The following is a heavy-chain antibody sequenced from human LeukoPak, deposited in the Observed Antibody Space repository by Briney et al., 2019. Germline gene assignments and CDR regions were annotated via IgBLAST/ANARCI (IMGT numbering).Heavy chain of an antibody. CDR2: IYHSGGT. Sequence: PSETLSLTCTVSGASIRSYYWNWIRQSSGKGLEWIGFIYHSGGTNYNPSLRSRVTISVDTSKRQFSLNLRSVTAADTAVYYCARDTRSYDNSGYYSFDFWGPGTLVTVSS. CDR3: ARDTRSYDNSGYYSFDF. J-gene: IGHJ4*02. V-gene: IGHV4-59*01. D-gene: IGHD3-22*01. CDR1: GASIRSYY.